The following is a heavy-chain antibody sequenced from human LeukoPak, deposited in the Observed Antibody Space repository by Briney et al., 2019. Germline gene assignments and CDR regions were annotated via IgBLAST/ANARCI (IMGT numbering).Heavy chain of an antibody. CDR3: AGGYSYGPYYYYYYMDV. CDR1: GGSISSGSYY. J-gene: IGHJ6*03. Sequence: SETLSLTCTVSGGSISSGSYYWSWIRQPPGKGLEWIGHIYYSGSTNSNPSLKSRVTISVDTSKNQFSLKLSSVTSADTAVYYCAGGYSYGPYYYYYYMDVWGKGTTVTISS. V-gene: IGHV4-61*01. D-gene: IGHD5-18*01. CDR2: IYYSGST.